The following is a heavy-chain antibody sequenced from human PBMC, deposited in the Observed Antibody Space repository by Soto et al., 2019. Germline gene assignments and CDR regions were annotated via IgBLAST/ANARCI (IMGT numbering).Heavy chain of an antibody. V-gene: IGHV4-38-2*02. Sequence: PSETLSLTCHVCGYSIGSGYYWGWVRQPPGRGLEWLGTIYYSGSTLYNSSLKSRITISLDTSKNQFSLNMNSVTAADTAVYFCARVRGRFSGSWTHWSTFEIWGQLTTVTVCS. CDR2: IYYSGST. CDR1: GYSIGSGYY. D-gene: IGHD3-10*01. CDR3: ARVRGRFSGSWTHWSTFEI. J-gene: IGHJ6*02.